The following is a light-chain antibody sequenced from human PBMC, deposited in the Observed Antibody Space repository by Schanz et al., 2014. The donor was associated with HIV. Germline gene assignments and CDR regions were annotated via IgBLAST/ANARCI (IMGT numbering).Light chain of an antibody. V-gene: IGLV2-8*01. J-gene: IGLJ2*01. CDR1: SSDVGSYNL. CDR2: EVD. CDR3: SSYAGSNNFEVV. Sequence: QSALTQPASVSGSPGQSITISCTGTSSDVGSYNLVSWYQQHPGKTPKLMIYEVDKRPSGVPDRFSGSKSGSTASLTVSGLQAEDEADYYCSSYAGSNNFEVVFGGGTKLTVL.